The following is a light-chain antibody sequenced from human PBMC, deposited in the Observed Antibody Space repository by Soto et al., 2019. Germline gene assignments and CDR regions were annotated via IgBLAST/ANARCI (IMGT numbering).Light chain of an antibody. CDR3: NSYTSSSTRPYV. Sequence: QSALTQPASVSGSPGQSITISCTGTSSDVGGYNYVSWYQQHPGKAPKVMIYDVSNRPSGVSNRFSGSKSGNTASLTISGLQAEDEADYYCNSYTSSSTRPYVLGTGTKLTVL. CDR1: SSDVGGYNY. V-gene: IGLV2-14*01. CDR2: DVS. J-gene: IGLJ1*01.